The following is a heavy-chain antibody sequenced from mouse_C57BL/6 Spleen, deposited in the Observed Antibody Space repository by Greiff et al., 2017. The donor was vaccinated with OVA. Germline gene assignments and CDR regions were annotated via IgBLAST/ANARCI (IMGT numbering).Heavy chain of an antibody. D-gene: IGHD4-1*01. CDR1: GYAFTSYL. Sequence: VQLQQSGAELVRPGTSVKVSCKASGYAFTSYLIAWVKQRPGQGLEWIGEINPGSGGTNYNEKFKGKATLTADNSSSTAYMQLSSLTSEDSSVYVCASSGRFPWFAYWGQGTLVTVSA. J-gene: IGHJ3*01. V-gene: IGHV1-54*01. CDR3: ASSGRFPWFAY. CDR2: INPGSGGT.